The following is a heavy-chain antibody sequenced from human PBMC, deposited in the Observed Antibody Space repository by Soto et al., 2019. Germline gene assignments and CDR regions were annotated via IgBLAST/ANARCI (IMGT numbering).Heavy chain of an antibody. CDR2: ISGSGGST. Sequence: GSLRLSCAASGFTFSSYAMSWVRQAPGKGLEWVSAISGSGGSTYYADSVKGRFTISRDNSKNTLYLQMNSLRAEDTAVYYCAKDRVKVTMVRGVITTYDYWGQGTLVTVSS. D-gene: IGHD3-10*01. J-gene: IGHJ4*02. CDR1: GFTFSSYA. CDR3: AKDRVKVTMVRGVITTYDY. V-gene: IGHV3-23*01.